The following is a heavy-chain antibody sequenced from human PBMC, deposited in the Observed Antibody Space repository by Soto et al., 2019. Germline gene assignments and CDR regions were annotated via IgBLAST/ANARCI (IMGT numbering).Heavy chain of an antibody. V-gene: IGHV3-23*01. CDR3: AKLGGPLTVADKFDS. D-gene: IGHD6-19*01. CDR2: ISGSGVRT. CDR1: GFSFNSFA. Sequence: PGGSLRLSCAASGFSFNSFAMSWVRQAPGKGLEWVSSISGSGVRTDYADAVKGRFTVSRDNSKNTIFLQMNRLRAEDTAVYFCAKLGGPLTVADKFDSWGQGTLVTVSS. J-gene: IGHJ4*02.